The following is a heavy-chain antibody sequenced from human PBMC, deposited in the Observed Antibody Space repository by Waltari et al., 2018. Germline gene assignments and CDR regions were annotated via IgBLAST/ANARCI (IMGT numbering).Heavy chain of an antibody. J-gene: IGHJ4*02. V-gene: IGHV3-48*01. CDR2: ISSRSDTI. Sequence: EVQLVESGGGLVQPGGSLRLSCAASGFPFSTYSITWVRQAPGQGLEWLSYISSRSDTIYYADSVKGRFTISRDNAKNSLYLHMNSLTAADTAVYYCATFALLWFGEWKDYWGQGTLVTVSS. D-gene: IGHD3-10*01. CDR1: GFPFSTYS. CDR3: ATFALLWFGEWKDY.